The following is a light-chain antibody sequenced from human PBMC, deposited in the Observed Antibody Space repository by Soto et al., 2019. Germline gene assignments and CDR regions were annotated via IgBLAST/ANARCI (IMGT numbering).Light chain of an antibody. V-gene: IGKV3D-20*01. Sequence: EIVMTQSPATLSVSPGEGATLSCRASQSVSRYLAWYQQKPGLAPRLLMFDASSRANGIPDRFRGSGSGTGFTLTISSLEPEDFAVYYCQQYSSSLWTFGQGTKVDIK. J-gene: IGKJ1*01. CDR2: DAS. CDR3: QQYSSSLWT. CDR1: QSVSRY.